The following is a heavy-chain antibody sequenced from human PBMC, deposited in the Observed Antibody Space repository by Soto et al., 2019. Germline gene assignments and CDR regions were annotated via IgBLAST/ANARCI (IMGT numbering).Heavy chain of an antibody. Sequence: EVQLLESGGGLVQPGGSLRLSCAASGFTFSSYAMSWVRQAPGKGLEWVSAISGSGGSTYYADSVKGRFTISRDNSKNTMYLQMNSLRAEDTAVYYCAEQRRDGYNSYFDYWGQGTLVTVSS. CDR2: ISGSGGST. J-gene: IGHJ4*02. CDR1: GFTFSSYA. V-gene: IGHV3-23*01. CDR3: AEQRRDGYNSYFDY. D-gene: IGHD5-12*01.